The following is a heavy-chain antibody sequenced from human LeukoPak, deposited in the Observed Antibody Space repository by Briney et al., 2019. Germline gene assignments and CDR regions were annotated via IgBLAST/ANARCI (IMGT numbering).Heavy chain of an antibody. CDR3: ATDPPGRYDSSGYYSY. V-gene: IGHV1-69*04. D-gene: IGHD3-22*01. CDR1: GGTFSSYA. CDR2: IIPILGIA. J-gene: IGHJ4*02. Sequence: SVKVSCKASGGTFSSYAISWVRQAPGQGLEWMGRIIPILGIANYAQKFQGRVTMTEDTSTDTAYMELSSLRSEDTAVYYCATDPPGRYDSSGYYSYWGQGTLVTVSS.